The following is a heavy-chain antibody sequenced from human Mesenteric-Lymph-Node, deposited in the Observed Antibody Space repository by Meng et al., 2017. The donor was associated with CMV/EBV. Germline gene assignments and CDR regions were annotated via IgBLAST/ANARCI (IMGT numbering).Heavy chain of an antibody. CDR3: AREVGSGVMDV. CDR2: IKQDGSEK. Sequence: GESLKISCAASGFTFSSYWMSWVRQAPGKGLEWVANIKQDGSEKYYVDSVKGRFTISRDNAKNSLYLQMNSLRAEDTAVYYCAREVGSGVMDVWGQGTTVTVSS. V-gene: IGHV3-7*01. CDR1: GFTFSSYW. J-gene: IGHJ6*02. D-gene: IGHD3-10*01.